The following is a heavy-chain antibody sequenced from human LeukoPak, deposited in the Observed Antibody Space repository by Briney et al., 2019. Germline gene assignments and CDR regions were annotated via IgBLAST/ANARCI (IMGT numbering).Heavy chain of an antibody. CDR3: AKMRAERTSAAINY. Sequence: GASVKVSCKVSGYTLTELSMHWVRQAPGKGLEWMGGFDPEDGETIYAQKFQGRVTMAEDTSTDTAYMELSSLRSQDTAVYYCAKMRAERTSAAINYWGQGTLVTVSS. CDR1: GYTLTELS. J-gene: IGHJ4*02. CDR2: FDPEDGET. D-gene: IGHD1/OR15-1a*01. V-gene: IGHV1-24*01.